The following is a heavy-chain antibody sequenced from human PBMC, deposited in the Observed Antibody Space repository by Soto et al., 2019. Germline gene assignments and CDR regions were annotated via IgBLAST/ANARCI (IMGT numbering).Heavy chain of an antibody. CDR1: GFTFSSYG. V-gene: IGHV3-30*18. D-gene: IGHD2-21*01. CDR3: AKGVPYSPLLPVDY. Sequence: PGGSLRLSCAASGFTFSSYGMHWVRQAPGKGLEWVAVISYDGSNKYYADSVKGRFTISRDNSKNTLYLQMNSLRAEDTAVYYCAKGVPYSPLLPVDYWGQGTLVTVSS. CDR2: ISYDGSNK. J-gene: IGHJ4*02.